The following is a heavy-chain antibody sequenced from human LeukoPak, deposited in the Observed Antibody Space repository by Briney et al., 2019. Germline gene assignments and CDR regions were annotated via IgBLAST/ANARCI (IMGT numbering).Heavy chain of an antibody. CDR1: GGSISSYY. V-gene: IGHV4-59*08. CDR3: ARRLQLWSALGI. J-gene: IGHJ3*02. CDR2: ISYSGST. D-gene: IGHD5-18*01. Sequence: SETLSLTCTVSGGSISSYYWSWIRQPPGKGLECFGYISYSGSTNYNPSLKSRVTISVDTSKNQFSLKLSSVTAADTAVYYCARRLQLWSALGIWGQGTMVTVSS.